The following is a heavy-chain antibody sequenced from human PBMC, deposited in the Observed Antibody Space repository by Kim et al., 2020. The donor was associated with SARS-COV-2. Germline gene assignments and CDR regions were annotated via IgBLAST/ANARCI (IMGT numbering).Heavy chain of an antibody. V-gene: IGHV1-69*01. D-gene: IGHD3-9*01. J-gene: IGHJ4*02. Sequence: YRQSFQGRLTITADESTSTLYMDLSSLRSDDTAVYYCARRNIDLLTASFDFWGQGTQVTVSS. CDR3: ARRNIDLLTASFDF.